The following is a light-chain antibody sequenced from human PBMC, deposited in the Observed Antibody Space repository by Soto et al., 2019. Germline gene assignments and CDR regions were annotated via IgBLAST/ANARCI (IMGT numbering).Light chain of an antibody. J-gene: IGKJ1*01. CDR2: SAS. V-gene: IGKV1-17*01. CDR3: QQHASYPRD. Sequence: DIQMTQSPSSLSASVGDRVTITCRASQDISNRLGWFQQRPGKAPKRLIYSASGLETGVPSRFSGTGSGTEFTLTISSLQPEDFATYYCQQHASYPRDFGQGTKVDIK. CDR1: QDISNR.